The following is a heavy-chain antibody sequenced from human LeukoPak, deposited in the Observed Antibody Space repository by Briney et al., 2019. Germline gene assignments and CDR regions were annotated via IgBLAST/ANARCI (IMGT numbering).Heavy chain of an antibody. CDR1: GYTFTGYY. D-gene: IGHD6-13*01. V-gene: IGHV1-2*02. J-gene: IGHJ4*02. Sequence: GASVKVSCKASGYTFTGYYMHWVRQAPGQGLEWMGWINPNSGGTNYAQKFQGRVTMTRDTSNSTAYMELSRLRSDDTAVYYCARDWAGYSSSWPHYYFDYWGQGTLVTVSS. CDR2: INPNSGGT. CDR3: ARDWAGYSSSWPHYYFDY.